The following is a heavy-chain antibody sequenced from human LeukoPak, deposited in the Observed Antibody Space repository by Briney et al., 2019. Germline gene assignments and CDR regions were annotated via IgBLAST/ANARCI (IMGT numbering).Heavy chain of an antibody. CDR3: AKDERWRRSHFHGGFDY. CDR2: ISYDGSTK. Sequence: PGRSLRLSCAASGFTFSSYGIRWVRQAPGKGLEWVAFISYDGSTKYYADSVEGRFTISRDNSKNTLYVQMNSLRAEDTAVYYCAKDERWRRSHFHGGFDYWRQGALVTVSS. V-gene: IGHV3-30*18. J-gene: IGHJ4*02. D-gene: IGHD1-1*01. CDR1: GFTFSSYG.